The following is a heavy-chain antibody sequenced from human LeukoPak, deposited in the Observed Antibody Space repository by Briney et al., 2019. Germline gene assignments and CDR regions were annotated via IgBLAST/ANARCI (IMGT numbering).Heavy chain of an antibody. CDR3: TRGYSGYGNFDC. CDR2: ISGDGSTT. CDR1: GFTSNYW. Sequence: GGPLRLSCAAIGFTSNYWMHWVRQAPGKGLVWVSRISGDGSTTFYADSVKGRFTISRDNSKNTLYLQMNSLRAEDTAVYYCTRGYSGYGNFDCWGQGTLVTVSS. D-gene: IGHD5-12*01. J-gene: IGHJ4*02. V-gene: IGHV3-74*01.